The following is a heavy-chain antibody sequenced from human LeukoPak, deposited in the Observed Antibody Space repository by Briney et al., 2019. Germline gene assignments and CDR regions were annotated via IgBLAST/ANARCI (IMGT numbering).Heavy chain of an antibody. V-gene: IGHV4-38-2*02. CDR1: GYSISSGYY. CDR3: ARVADGYNFSYFDY. D-gene: IGHD5-24*01. J-gene: IGHJ4*02. CDR2: IYHSGST. Sequence: SETLSHPCTVSGYSISSGYYWGWIRQPPGKGLEWIGSIYHSGSTYYNPSLKSRVTISVDTSKNQFSLKLSSVTAADTAVYYCARVADGYNFSYFDYWGQGTLVTVSS.